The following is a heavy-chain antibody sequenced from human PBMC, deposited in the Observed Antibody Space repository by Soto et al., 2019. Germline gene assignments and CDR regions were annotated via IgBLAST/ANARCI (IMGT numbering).Heavy chain of an antibody. CDR3: ARRGVGWDYGDYDFSRDAFEI. D-gene: IGHD4-17*01. V-gene: IGHV4-39*01. Sequence: SETLSLTCTVSGGSISSSSYYWGWIRQPPGKGLEWIGSIYYSGSTYYNPSLKSRVTISVDTSKNQFSLKLSSVTAADTAVYYCARRGVGWDYGDYDFSRDAFEIWGQGTMVTVS. CDR1: GGSISSSSYY. J-gene: IGHJ3*02. CDR2: IYYSGST.